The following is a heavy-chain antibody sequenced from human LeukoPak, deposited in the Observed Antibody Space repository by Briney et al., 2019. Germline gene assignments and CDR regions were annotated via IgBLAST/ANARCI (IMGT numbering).Heavy chain of an antibody. V-gene: IGHV1-18*04. CDR1: GYTFTSYG. J-gene: IGHJ6*04. D-gene: IGHD3-10*01. CDR2: ISAYNGNT. CDR3: ARRKRFGELLSVNYYYYGMDV. Sequence: ASVKVSCKASGYTFTSYGISWVRQAPGQGPEWMGWISAYNGNTNYAQKLQGRVTMTTDTSTSTAYMELRSLRSDDTAVYYCARRKRFGELLSVNYYYYGMDVWGKGTTVTVSS.